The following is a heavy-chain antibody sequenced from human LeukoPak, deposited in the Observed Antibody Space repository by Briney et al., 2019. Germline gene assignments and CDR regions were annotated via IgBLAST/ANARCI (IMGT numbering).Heavy chain of an antibody. CDR2: IYYSGST. D-gene: IGHD3-3*01. J-gene: IGHJ5*02. Sequence: SETLSLTCTVSGGSISSYYWSWIRQPPGKGLEWIGYIYYSGSTNYNPSLESRVTISVDTPKNQFSLKLSSVTAADTAVYYCARADYDFWSVERNWFDPWGQGTLVTVSS. CDR1: GGSISSYY. CDR3: ARADYDFWSVERNWFDP. V-gene: IGHV4-59*01.